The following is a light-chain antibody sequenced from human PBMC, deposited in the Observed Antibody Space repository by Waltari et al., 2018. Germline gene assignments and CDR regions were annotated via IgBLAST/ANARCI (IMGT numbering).Light chain of an antibody. J-gene: IGKJ2*01. CDR1: LSVGSS. CDR2: SAA. V-gene: IGKV3-15*01. CDR3: QQYYNWPYT. Sequence: ETAMTQSPATLSVSPGARVTFSCRASLSVGSSLAWDQQIPGQPPRLLIHSAATGATGLPARFSGSGSGTDFTLTISSLQSEDFAVYYCQQYYNWPYTFGQGTKVEIK.